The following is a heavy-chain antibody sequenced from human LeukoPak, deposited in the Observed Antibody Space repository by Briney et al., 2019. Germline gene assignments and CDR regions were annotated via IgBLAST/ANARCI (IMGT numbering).Heavy chain of an antibody. V-gene: IGHV1-69*05. CDR1: GGTFSSYA. D-gene: IGHD3-22*01. J-gene: IGHJ5*02. Sequence: SVKVSCKASGGTFSSYAISWVRQAPGQGLEWMGRIIPIFGTANCAQKFQGRVTITTDESTSTAYMELSSLRSEDTAVYYCARGTTPVYYEGGWNWFDPWGQGTLVTVSS. CDR3: ARGTTPVYYEGGWNWFDP. CDR2: IIPIFGTA.